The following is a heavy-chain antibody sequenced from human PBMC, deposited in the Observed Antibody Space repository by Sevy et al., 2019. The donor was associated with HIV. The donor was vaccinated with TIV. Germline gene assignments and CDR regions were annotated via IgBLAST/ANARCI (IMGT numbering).Heavy chain of an antibody. CDR1: GYIFSDYN. CDR3: VREDINAPRTLLSFDI. D-gene: IGHD3-3*01. Sequence: ASVKVSCKTTGYIFSDYNMHWVRQAPGQGLEWMALINPNSGVTIYAYNFRGRVSVTRDTSMSTAYMELSGLTSDDTAVYYCVREDINAPRTLLSFDIWGQGTMVTVSS. CDR2: INPNSGVT. J-gene: IGHJ3*02. V-gene: IGHV1-2*06.